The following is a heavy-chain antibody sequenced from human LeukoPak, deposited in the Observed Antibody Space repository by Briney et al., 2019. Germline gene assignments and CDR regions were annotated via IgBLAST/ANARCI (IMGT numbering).Heavy chain of an antibody. J-gene: IGHJ4*02. Sequence: GGSLRLSCAASGFTFSNTWTNWVRQAPGKGLEWVGRIQSKTDGGTTEYAAPVKGRFTISRDDSKTTLYLQMNSLKTEDTAVYYCATLTVRGVINIWGQGTLVTVSS. CDR3: ATLTVRGVINI. D-gene: IGHD3-10*01. V-gene: IGHV3-15*01. CDR1: GFTFSNTW. CDR2: IQSKTDGGTT.